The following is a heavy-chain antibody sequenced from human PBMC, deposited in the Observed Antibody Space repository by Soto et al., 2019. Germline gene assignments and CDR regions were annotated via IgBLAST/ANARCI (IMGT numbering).Heavy chain of an antibody. CDR3: ARENCTNGVCYGGFGY. J-gene: IGHJ4*02. CDR2: IYSGGST. Sequence: GGSLRLSCAASGFTVSSNYMSWVRQAPGKGLEWVSVIYSGGSTYYADSVKGRFTISRDNSKNTLYLQMNSLRAEDTAVYYCARENCTNGVCYGGFGYWGQGTLVTVSS. D-gene: IGHD2-8*01. V-gene: IGHV3-53*01. CDR1: GFTVSSNY.